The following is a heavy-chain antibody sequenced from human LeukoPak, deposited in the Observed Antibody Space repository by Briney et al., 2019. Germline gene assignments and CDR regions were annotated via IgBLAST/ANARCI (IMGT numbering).Heavy chain of an antibody. CDR3: ARDGSSIADYYFDY. Sequence: GRSLRLSCAASGFTFSSYGMHWVRQAPGKGLEWVAVISYDGRNKYHADSVKGRFTISRDNSKNTLYLQMNSLRAEDTAVYYCARDGSSIADYYFDYWGQGTLVTVSS. J-gene: IGHJ4*02. V-gene: IGHV3-30*06. CDR1: GFTFSSYG. CDR2: ISYDGRNK. D-gene: IGHD6-6*01.